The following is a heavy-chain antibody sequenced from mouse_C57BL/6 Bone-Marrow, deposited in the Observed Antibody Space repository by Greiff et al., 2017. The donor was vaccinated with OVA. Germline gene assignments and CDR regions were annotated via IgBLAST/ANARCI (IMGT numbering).Heavy chain of an antibody. CDR1: GYTFTSYD. D-gene: IGHD1-1*01. Sequence: VQLQQSGPELVKPGASVKLSCKASGYTFTSYDINWVKQRPGQGLEWIGWIYPRAGSTKYNEKFKGKATLTVDTSSSTAYMELHSLTSEDSAVYFCARFITTVVPYGGDYWGQGTTLTVSS. J-gene: IGHJ2*01. CDR2: IYPRAGST. V-gene: IGHV1-85*01. CDR3: ARFITTVVPYGGDY.